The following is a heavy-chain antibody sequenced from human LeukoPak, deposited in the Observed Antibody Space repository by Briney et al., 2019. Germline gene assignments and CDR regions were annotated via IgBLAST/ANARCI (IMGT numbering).Heavy chain of an antibody. Sequence: SETLSLTCTVSGGSVSSSIYYWGWIRQPPGKGLEWIGSIYYSGSTSYNPSLKSRVTISVDTSKTQFSLKLTSVTAADTAVYYCASRNDILTGYVFDFWGQGTLVTVSS. D-gene: IGHD3-9*01. CDR3: ASRNDILTGYVFDF. CDR1: GGSVSSSIYY. V-gene: IGHV4-39*01. CDR2: IYYSGST. J-gene: IGHJ4*02.